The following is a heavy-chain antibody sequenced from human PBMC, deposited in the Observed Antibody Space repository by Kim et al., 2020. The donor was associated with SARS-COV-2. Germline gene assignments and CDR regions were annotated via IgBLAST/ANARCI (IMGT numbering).Heavy chain of an antibody. Sequence: SETLSLTCAVSGGSFSGYYWTWIRQTPGKGLEWIGEVNHSGSANYNPSLTSRVTLSIDTSKTQFSLRLRSVTAADTAVYYCARGIYYFGSGTSYNALRFIPWGQRTLVTVSS. D-gene: IGHD3-10*01. V-gene: IGHV4-34*01. CDR1: GGSFSGYY. CDR2: VNHSGSA. CDR3: ARGIYYFGSGTSYNALRFIP. J-gene: IGHJ4*02.